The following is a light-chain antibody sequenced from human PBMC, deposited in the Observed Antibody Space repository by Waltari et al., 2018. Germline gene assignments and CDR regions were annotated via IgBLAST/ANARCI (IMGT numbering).Light chain of an antibody. J-gene: IGKJ2*01. V-gene: IGKV4-1*01. Sequence: DIVMTQSPDSLAVSLGERATINCKSSQSLLYSSNNKNYLAWYQQKPGQPPKLLIYWASTRESGVPDRFSGSGSETDFTLTISSLQAEDVAVYYCQQYYSAPFNFGQGTKLEIK. CDR3: QQYYSAPFN. CDR2: WAS. CDR1: QSLLYSSNNKNY.